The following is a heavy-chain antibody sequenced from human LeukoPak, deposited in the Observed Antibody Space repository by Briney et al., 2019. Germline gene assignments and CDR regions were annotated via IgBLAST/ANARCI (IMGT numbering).Heavy chain of an antibody. CDR3: ARQNFYRYCRSTSCYRPYYYYYMDV. CDR1: GGSFSGYY. D-gene: IGHD2-2*01. CDR2: INHSGST. V-gene: IGHV4-34*01. Sequence: SETLSLTCAVYGGSFSGYYWSWIRQPPGKGLEWIGEINHSGSTNYNPSLKSRGTISVDTSKKQYSLKLSSVTAAGTTVYYCARQNFYRYCRSTSCYRPYYYYYMDVWGKGTTVTISS. J-gene: IGHJ6*03.